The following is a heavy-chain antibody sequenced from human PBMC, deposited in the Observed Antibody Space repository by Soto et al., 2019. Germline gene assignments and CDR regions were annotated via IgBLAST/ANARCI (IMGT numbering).Heavy chain of an antibody. V-gene: IGHV1-69*12. Sequence: QVQLVQSGAEVKKPGSSGTVSCKASGGTFGNSAISWVRQAPGQGLEWMGGISPIFPTPDYAQKFQGRVTLTADESTPTAYMELTSLRSEDTAVYYCARDKDRQQLGGNYYYGIDVWGQGTTVTVSS. J-gene: IGHJ6*02. D-gene: IGHD3-3*02. CDR1: GGTFGNSA. CDR3: ARDKDRQQLGGNYYYGIDV. CDR2: ISPIFPTP.